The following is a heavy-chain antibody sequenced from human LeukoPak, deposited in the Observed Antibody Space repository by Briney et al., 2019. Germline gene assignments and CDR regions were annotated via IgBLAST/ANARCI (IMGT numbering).Heavy chain of an antibody. Sequence: ASVKVSCKASGNTFTGDFMQWVRQAPGQGLEWMGWINVNSGGTHYAQKFQGRVSMTSDTSIATAYMELSGLRPDDTAVYYCASYSDSPKEFDKWGQGTLVSVSS. V-gene: IGHV1-2*02. J-gene: IGHJ4*02. CDR1: GNTFTGDF. CDR2: INVNSGGT. D-gene: IGHD1-26*01. CDR3: ASYSDSPKEFDK.